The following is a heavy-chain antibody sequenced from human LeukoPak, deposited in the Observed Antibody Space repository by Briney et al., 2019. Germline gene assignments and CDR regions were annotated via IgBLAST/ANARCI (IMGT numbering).Heavy chain of an antibody. J-gene: IGHJ4*02. CDR1: GGSISSYY. CDR3: AAEDSSGYKYYFDY. D-gene: IGHD3-22*01. Sequence: SETPSLTCTVSGGSISSYYWSWIRQPPGKGLEWIGYIYYSGSTNYNPSLKSRVTISVDTSKNQFSLKLSSVTAADTAVYYCAAEDSSGYKYYFDYWGQGTLVTVSS. V-gene: IGHV4-59*01. CDR2: IYYSGST.